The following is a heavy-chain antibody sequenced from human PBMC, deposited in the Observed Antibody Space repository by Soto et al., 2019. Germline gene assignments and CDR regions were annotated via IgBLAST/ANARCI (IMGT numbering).Heavy chain of an antibody. D-gene: IGHD4-17*01. V-gene: IGHV4-31*03. CDR2: IYYSGST. CDR1: GGSVTSGGYY. Sequence: SETLSLTCTVSGGSVTSGGYYWSWIRQHPGKGLEWIGYIYYSGSTYYNPSLKSRVTISVDTSKNQFSLKLSSVTAADTAVYYCARGGGDFFYYGMDVWGQGTTVTVSS. CDR3: ARGGGDFFYYGMDV. J-gene: IGHJ6*02.